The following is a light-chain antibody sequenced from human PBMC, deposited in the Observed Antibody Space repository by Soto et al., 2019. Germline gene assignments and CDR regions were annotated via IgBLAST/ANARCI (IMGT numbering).Light chain of an antibody. CDR1: QDVGNW. CDR2: AAS. CDR3: QQANSLPLT. J-gene: IGKJ5*01. V-gene: IGKV1-12*01. Sequence: DIQMTQSPSSVSASIGDRVTFTCRASQDVGNWLAWYQQKPGKAPKLLIYAASSLQTGVPSRFSGSGSGTDFTLTISSLQPADFATYYCQQANSLPLTFGQGTRLEI.